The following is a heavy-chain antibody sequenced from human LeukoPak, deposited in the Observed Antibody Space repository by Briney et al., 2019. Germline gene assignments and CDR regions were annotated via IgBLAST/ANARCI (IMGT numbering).Heavy chain of an antibody. CDR3: AKDRPKLLWFGEPYRGYFDY. CDR1: GFTFSSYG. Sequence: GGSLRLSCAASGFTFSSYGMHWVRQAPGKGLEWVAFIRYDGSNKYYADSVKGRFTISRDNSKNTLYLQMNSLRAEDTAVYYCAKDRPKLLWFGEPYRGYFDYWGQGTLVTVSS. J-gene: IGHJ4*02. CDR2: IRYDGSNK. D-gene: IGHD3-10*01. V-gene: IGHV3-30*02.